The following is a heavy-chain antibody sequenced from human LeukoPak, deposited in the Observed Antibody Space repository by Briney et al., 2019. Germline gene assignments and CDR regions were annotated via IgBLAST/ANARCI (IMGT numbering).Heavy chain of an antibody. CDR2: IYYSGST. V-gene: IGHV4-39*07. CDR3: ARDGPGSAR. Sequence: SETLSLTCTVSGGSISSSSYYWGWIRQPPGKGLEWIGSIYYSGSTYYNPSLKSRVTISVDTSKNQFSLKLSSVTAADTAVYYCARDGPGSARWGQGTLVTVSS. J-gene: IGHJ4*02. D-gene: IGHD3-10*01. CDR1: GGSISSSSYY.